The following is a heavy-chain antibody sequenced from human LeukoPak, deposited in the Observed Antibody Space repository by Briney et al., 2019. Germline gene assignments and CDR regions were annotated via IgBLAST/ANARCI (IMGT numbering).Heavy chain of an antibody. CDR1: GFTFSSYE. Sequence: GGSLRLSCAASGFTFSSYEMNWVRQAPGKGLEWVSYISSSGSTIYYADSVKGRFTIFRDNAKNSLYLQMNSLRAEDTAVYYCARDRSPLHYDILTGYYGDLDYWGQGTLVTVSS. V-gene: IGHV3-48*03. J-gene: IGHJ4*02. CDR3: ARDRSPLHYDILTGYYGDLDY. D-gene: IGHD3-9*01. CDR2: ISSSGSTI.